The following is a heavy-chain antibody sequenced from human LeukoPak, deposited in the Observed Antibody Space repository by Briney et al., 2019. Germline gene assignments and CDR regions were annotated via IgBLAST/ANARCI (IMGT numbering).Heavy chain of an antibody. Sequence: PSETLSLTCTVSGYSISSGYYWGWIRQPPGKGLEWIGRIYHSGSTYYNPSLKSRVTISVDTSKNHFSLKLRSVTAADTAVYYCARVPHSSSSEWFDPWGQGTLVTVSS. V-gene: IGHV4-38-2*02. D-gene: IGHD6-6*01. CDR3: ARVPHSSSSEWFDP. CDR2: IYHSGST. J-gene: IGHJ5*02. CDR1: GYSISSGYY.